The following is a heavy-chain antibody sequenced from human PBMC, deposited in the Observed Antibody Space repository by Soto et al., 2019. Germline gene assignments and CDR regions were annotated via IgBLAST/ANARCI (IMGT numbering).Heavy chain of an antibody. J-gene: IGHJ6*02. CDR2: IDPSDSYN. Sequence: ESLKVSCKGCGYGFPSYWIIWVRQMPGKGLELMGRIDPSDSYNNYSPSFQGHVTISADKSISTAYLHWSSLKASDTAMYYSARRSGIVGYYGMDVWGQGTTVNVSS. D-gene: IGHD1-26*01. CDR1: GYGFPSYW. V-gene: IGHV5-10-1*01. CDR3: ARRSGIVGYYGMDV.